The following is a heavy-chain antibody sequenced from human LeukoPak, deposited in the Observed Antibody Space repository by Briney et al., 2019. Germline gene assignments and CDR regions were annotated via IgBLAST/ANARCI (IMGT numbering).Heavy chain of an antibody. CDR2: ISYDGSNK. D-gene: IGHD1-14*01. Sequence: GGSLRLSCAASGFTFSSYGMHWVRQAPGKGLEWVAVISYDGSNKYYADSVKGRFTISRDNSKNTLYLQMNSLRAEDTAVYYCAKGIEPDYYYYYGMDVWGQGTTVTVSS. V-gene: IGHV3-30*18. CDR1: GFTFSSYG. CDR3: AKGIEPDYYYYYGMDV. J-gene: IGHJ6*02.